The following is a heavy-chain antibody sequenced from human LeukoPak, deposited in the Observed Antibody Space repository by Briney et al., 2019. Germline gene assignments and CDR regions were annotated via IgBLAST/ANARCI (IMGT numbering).Heavy chain of an antibody. CDR1: GGTFSSYA. V-gene: IGHV1-69*10. Sequence: ASVKVSCKASGGTFSSYAISWVRQAPGQGLEWMGGIIPILGIANYAQKFQGRVTITADKSTSTAYMELSSLRSEDTAVYYCARAPRRAAAGTGMYWGQGTLVTVSS. CDR2: IIPILGIA. J-gene: IGHJ4*02. CDR3: ARAPRRAAAGTGMY. D-gene: IGHD6-13*01.